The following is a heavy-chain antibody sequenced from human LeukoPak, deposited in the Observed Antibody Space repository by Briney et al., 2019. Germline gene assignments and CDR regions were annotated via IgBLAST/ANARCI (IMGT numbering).Heavy chain of an antibody. CDR1: GGSFSGYY. CDR3: ARGRRFNIVVDFDP. Sequence: SETLSLTCAVYGGSFSGYYWSWIRQPPGKGLEWIGEINHSGSTNYNPSLKSRVTISVDTSKNQFSLELSSVTAADTAVYYCARGRRFNIVVDFDPWGQGTLVTVSS. V-gene: IGHV4-34*01. J-gene: IGHJ5*02. D-gene: IGHD2-2*01. CDR2: INHSGST.